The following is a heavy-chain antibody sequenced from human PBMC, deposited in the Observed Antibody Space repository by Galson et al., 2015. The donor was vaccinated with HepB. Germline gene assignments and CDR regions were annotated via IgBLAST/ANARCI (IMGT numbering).Heavy chain of an antibody. CDR1: GFTFSSYA. CDR2: ISGSGGST. Sequence: SLRLSCAASGFTFSSYAMSWVRQAPGKGLEWVSGISGSGGSTYSADSVKGRFTISRDSSKNTLYLQMNSLRAEDTAVYYCAIGLGRRVAGSQNWFDPWGQGTLVTVSS. J-gene: IGHJ5*02. CDR3: AIGLGRRVAGSQNWFDP. D-gene: IGHD6-19*01. V-gene: IGHV3-23*01.